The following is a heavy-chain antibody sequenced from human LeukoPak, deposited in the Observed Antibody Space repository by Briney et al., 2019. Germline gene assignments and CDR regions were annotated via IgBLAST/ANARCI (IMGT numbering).Heavy chain of an antibody. CDR3: ARVKRGPRPDAFDI. CDR1: GGSISSSSYY. CDR2: IYYSGST. D-gene: IGHD3-10*01. Sequence: SETLSLTCTVSGGSISSSSYYWGWIRQPPGKGLEWIGYIYYSGSTNYNPSLKSRVTISVDTSKNQFSLKLSSVTAADTAVYYCARVKRGPRPDAFDIWGQGTMVTVSS. V-gene: IGHV4-61*05. J-gene: IGHJ3*02.